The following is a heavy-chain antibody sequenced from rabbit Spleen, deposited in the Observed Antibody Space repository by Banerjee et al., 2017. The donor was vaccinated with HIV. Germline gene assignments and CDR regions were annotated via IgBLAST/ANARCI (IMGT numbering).Heavy chain of an antibody. CDR3: ARDLVAVIGWNFYL. V-gene: IGHV1S40*01. CDR2: IAGSSSGFT. D-gene: IGHD1-1*01. J-gene: IGHJ4*01. CDR1: GFSFSSSDY. Sequence: QSLEESGGGLVQPEGSLALTCKASGFSFSSSDYICWVRQAPGKGLEWISCIAGSSSGFTYSATWAKGRFTISKTSSTTVTLQMTSLTVADTATYFCARDLVAVIGWNFYLWGPGTLVTVS.